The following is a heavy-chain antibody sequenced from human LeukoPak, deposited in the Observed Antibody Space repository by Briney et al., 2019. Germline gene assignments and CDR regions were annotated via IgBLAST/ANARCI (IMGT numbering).Heavy chain of an antibody. J-gene: IGHJ6*02. Sequence: PSETLSLTCAVYGGSFSGYYWSWIRQPPGKGLEWIGEINHSGSTNYNPSLKSRVTISVDTSKNQFSPKLSSVTAADTAVYYCARQYYYGSGRDYYYGMDVWGQGTTVTVSS. D-gene: IGHD3-10*01. V-gene: IGHV4-34*01. CDR1: GGSFSGYY. CDR2: INHSGST. CDR3: ARQYYYGSGRDYYYGMDV.